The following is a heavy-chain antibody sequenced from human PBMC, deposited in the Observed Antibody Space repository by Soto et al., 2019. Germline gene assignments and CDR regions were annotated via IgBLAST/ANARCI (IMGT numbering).Heavy chain of an antibody. CDR3: ARVAY. V-gene: IGHV3-21*01. CDR1: GFTFSRVS. J-gene: IGHJ4*02. CDR2: IXXGSSDT. Sequence: GGSLRLSCEASGFTFSRVSMNWVRQVPGXXLXXXXXIXXGSSDTWYADSGKGRFIISRDNAQNSLFLQMNTLRPEDTAMYYCARVAYWGPGTQVTVSS.